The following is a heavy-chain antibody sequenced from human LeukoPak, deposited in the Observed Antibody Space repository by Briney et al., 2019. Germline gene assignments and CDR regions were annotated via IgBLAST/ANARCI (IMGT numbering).Heavy chain of an antibody. Sequence: GGSLRLSCVASGLSFTQAWMTWVRQVAGKGLQWVGRIKDKTQGATTDYAAPVKGRFTISRDDSENTVYLQMNSLTPEDTAVYRCTTWNEEFSTSAPWDDAFAFWGHGTMVTVSS. CDR1: GLSFTQAW. V-gene: IGHV3-15*01. J-gene: IGHJ3*01. CDR3: TTWNEEFSTSAPWDDAFAF. D-gene: IGHD6-6*01. CDR2: IKDKTQGATT.